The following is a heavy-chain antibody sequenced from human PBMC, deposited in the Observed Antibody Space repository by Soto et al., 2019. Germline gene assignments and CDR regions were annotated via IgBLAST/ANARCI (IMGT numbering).Heavy chain of an antibody. Sequence: GGSLRLSCAASGFTFSSYAMSWVRQAPGKGLEWVSAISGSGGSTYYADSVKGRFTISRDNPKDTLYLQMNSLRAEDTAVYYCAKVTKDVVSATPVSGEVYFQHWGQGTLVTVSS. CDR1: GFTFSSYA. V-gene: IGHV3-23*01. CDR2: ISGSGGST. J-gene: IGHJ1*01. D-gene: IGHD2-15*01. CDR3: AKVTKDVVSATPVSGEVYFQH.